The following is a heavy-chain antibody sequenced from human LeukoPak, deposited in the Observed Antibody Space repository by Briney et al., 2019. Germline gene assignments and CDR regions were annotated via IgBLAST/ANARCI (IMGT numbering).Heavy chain of an antibody. CDR3: ARLNDTQDAFDI. J-gene: IGHJ3*02. CDR1: GYTFTEYY. D-gene: IGHD3-22*01. V-gene: IGHV1-2*06. Sequence: GASVKVSCKAAGYTFTEYYMFGVRQAPGQGLEWMGRINPNSGGTNYAQKFQGRVTMTRDTSIRTAYMELSRLRSDDTAVYYCARLNDTQDAFDIWGQGTMVTVSS. CDR2: INPNSGGT.